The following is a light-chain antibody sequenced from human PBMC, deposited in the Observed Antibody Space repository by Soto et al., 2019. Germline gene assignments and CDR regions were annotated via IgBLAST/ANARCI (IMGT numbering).Light chain of an antibody. CDR1: QSVDSSF. J-gene: IGKJ1*01. CDR3: QQYVRSVT. V-gene: IGKV3-20*01. CDR2: GAS. Sequence: EIVLTQSPGSLSLSPGERATLSCRASQSVDSSFFAWYQKKPGQAPRLLIYGASKRATGIPDRFSGSVSGTDFTLTISRLEPEDFAVYYCQQYVRSVTFGQGTKVEIK.